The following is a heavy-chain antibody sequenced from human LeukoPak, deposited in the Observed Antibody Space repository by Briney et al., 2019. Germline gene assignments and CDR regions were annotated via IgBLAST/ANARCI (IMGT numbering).Heavy chain of an antibody. D-gene: IGHD3-10*01. CDR3: AREGIPMVLSLDH. CDR2: ISGGGDNT. J-gene: IGHJ4*02. CDR1: GFTFSSYA. Sequence: GGSLRLSCAASGFTFSSYAMSWVRQAPGKGLEWVSAISGGGDNTYYADSVRGRFTVSRDNSKNTLYVQMTSLRAEGTAVYYCAREGIPMVLSLDHWGQGTLVTVSS. V-gene: IGHV3-23*01.